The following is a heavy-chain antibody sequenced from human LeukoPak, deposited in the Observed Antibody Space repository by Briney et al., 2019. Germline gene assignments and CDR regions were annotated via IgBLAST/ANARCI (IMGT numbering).Heavy chain of an antibody. CDR3: AKDRGY. Sequence: SGGSLRLSCAASGLTFSTYPMTCVRQAPGKGLEWFSAISNSGDTTYYADSVKGRFTISRDNSKITVYLQVNSLRAEDKAVYHCAKDRGYWGQGTLVTVSS. V-gene: IGHV3-23*01. CDR1: GLTFSTYP. CDR2: ISNSGDTT. J-gene: IGHJ4*02.